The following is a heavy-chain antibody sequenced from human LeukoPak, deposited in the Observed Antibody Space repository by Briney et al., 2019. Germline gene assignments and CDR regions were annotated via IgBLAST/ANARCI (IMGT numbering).Heavy chain of an antibody. D-gene: IGHD3-3*01. CDR3: ARERGYDFWSGLIQNYYYYGMDV. J-gene: IGHJ6*02. Sequence: SETLSLTCTVSGVSVSSGSYYWSWIRQPPGKGLEWIVYIYYSGSTNYNPSLKSRVTISVDTSKNQFSLKLSSVTAADTAVYYCARERGYDFWSGLIQNYYYYGMDVWGQGTTVTVSS. CDR2: IYYSGST. V-gene: IGHV4-61*01. CDR1: GVSVSSGSYY.